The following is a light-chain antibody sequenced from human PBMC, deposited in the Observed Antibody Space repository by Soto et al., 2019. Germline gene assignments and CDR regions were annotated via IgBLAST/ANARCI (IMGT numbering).Light chain of an antibody. J-gene: IGKJ1*01. CDR2: DAS. CDR3: QQRGNWPGT. CDR1: QSVSSY. Sequence: EIVLTQSPATLSLSPGERATLSCRASQSVSSYLAWYQQKPGQAPRLLIYDASNRATGIPARFSGSGSGTDFTLTISNLEPEDFAVYYCQQRGNWPGTFGQGTKVEIK. V-gene: IGKV3-11*01.